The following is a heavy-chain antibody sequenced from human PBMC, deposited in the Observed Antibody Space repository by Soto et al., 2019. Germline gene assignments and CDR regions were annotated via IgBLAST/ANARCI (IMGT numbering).Heavy chain of an antibody. V-gene: IGHV4-31*03. Sequence: SETLSLTCTVSGGSISSGGYYWSWIRQHPGKGLEWIGYIYYSGSTYYNPSLKSRVTISVDTSKNQFSLKLSSVTAADTAVYYCARDRAPAPTRGFDYWGQGTLVTVSS. CDR1: GGSISSGGYY. D-gene: IGHD2-2*01. CDR2: IYYSGST. CDR3: ARDRAPAPTRGFDY. J-gene: IGHJ4*02.